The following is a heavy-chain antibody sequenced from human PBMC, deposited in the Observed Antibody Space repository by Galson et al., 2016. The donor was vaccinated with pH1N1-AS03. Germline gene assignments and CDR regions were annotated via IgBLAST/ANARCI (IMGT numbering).Heavy chain of an antibody. CDR1: GDSVSSNSSA. D-gene: IGHD1-1*01. J-gene: IGHJ4*02. V-gene: IGHV6-1*01. CDR3: AGMQLGALHC. CDR2: TYYRSRWKN. Sequence: CAISGDSVSSNSSAWNWIRLSPSRGLEWLGRTYYRSRWKNDYEVSVKSRIIINPDTSKNQFSLQLNSVTPEDTAIYYCAGMQLGALHCWRRGTLVTVSS.